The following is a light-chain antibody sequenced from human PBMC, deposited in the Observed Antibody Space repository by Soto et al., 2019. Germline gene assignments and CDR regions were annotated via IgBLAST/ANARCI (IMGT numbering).Light chain of an antibody. CDR3: QVWDSGTYHYV. J-gene: IGLJ1*01. CDR2: SDS. Sequence: SYELTQPPSVSVAPGQTARISCGGNNIGSKSVHWHQQKPGQAPVLVIYSDSDRPSGIPERFSGSNSGNTATLTISRVEAGDEADYYCQVWDSGTYHYVFGTGTKVTVL. CDR1: NIGSKS. V-gene: IGLV3-21*04.